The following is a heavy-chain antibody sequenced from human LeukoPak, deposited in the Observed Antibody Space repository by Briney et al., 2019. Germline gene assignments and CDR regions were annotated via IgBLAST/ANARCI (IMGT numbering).Heavy chain of an antibody. Sequence: PSETLSLTCTVSGGSISNYYWTWIRQPAGKGLEWIGRIYSGGSGSTNYNPSLKSRVSLSVDTSKNQFSLILTSVTAADTAVYYCARGRIAARSPLAYWGQGTLVTVSS. CDR3: ARGRIAARSPLAY. CDR2: IYSGGSGST. CDR1: GGSISNYY. D-gene: IGHD6-6*01. V-gene: IGHV4-4*07. J-gene: IGHJ4*02.